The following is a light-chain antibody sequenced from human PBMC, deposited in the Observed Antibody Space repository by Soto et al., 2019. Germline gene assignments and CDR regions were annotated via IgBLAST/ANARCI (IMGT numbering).Light chain of an antibody. CDR1: SSDVGGYNY. CDR2: EVS. V-gene: IGLV2-14*01. J-gene: IGLJ2*01. Sequence: QSALTQPASVSGSPGQSITISCTGTSSDVGGYNYVSWYQQHPGKAPKLMIYEVSNRPSGVSNRFSGSKSGNTASLTISGLQAEDEAEYYCSSYTSSSLFGGGTKLTVL. CDR3: SSYTSSSL.